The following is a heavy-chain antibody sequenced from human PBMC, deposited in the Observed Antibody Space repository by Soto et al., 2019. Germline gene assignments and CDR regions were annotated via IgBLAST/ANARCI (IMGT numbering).Heavy chain of an antibody. Sequence: GASVKVSCKASGGTFSSYTISWVRQAPGQGLEWMGRIIPILGIANYAQKFQGRVTITADKSTSTAYMELSSLRPEDTAVYYCARYKLRDFVVFPVASLPYYYYYKAVWAKGPSATVS. J-gene: IGHJ6*03. CDR2: IIPILGIA. CDR1: GGTFSSYT. D-gene: IGHD2-2*01. V-gene: IGHV1-69*02. CDR3: ARYKLRDFVVFPVASLPYYYYYKAV.